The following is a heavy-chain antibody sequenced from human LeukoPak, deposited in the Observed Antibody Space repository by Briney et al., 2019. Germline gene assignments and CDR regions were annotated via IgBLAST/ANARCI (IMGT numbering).Heavy chain of an antibody. V-gene: IGHV3-33*01. CDR2: VWYGGSNE. D-gene: IGHD5-18*01. J-gene: IGHJ4*02. CDR3: ARVDTAMGSLDY. CDR1: GFTFSRYA. Sequence: AGRSLRLSCAASGFTFSRYAMHWVRQAPGKGMEGVAIVWYGGSNENYGDSVKGRFTISRDNAKNTLYLQMNSLGAEDTAVYFCARVDTAMGSLDYWGQGILVTVSS.